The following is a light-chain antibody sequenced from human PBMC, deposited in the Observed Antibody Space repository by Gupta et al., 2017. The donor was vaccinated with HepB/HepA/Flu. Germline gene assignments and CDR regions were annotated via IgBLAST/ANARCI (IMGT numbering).Light chain of an antibody. Sequence: QSVFTHPPSVSAAPGPRVTISCSGSSSNIGNNYVSWYQQLPGTAPKLLIYENNKRPSGIPDRFSGSKSGNSATLGITRLKSGDEADYYCGMWESSLSDWVFGGGTKLTVL. J-gene: IGLJ3*02. CDR3: GMWESSLSDWV. V-gene: IGLV1-51*02. CDR1: SSNIGNNY. CDR2: ENN.